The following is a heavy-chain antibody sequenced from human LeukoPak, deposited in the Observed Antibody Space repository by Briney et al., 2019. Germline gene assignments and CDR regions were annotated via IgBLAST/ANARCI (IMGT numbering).Heavy chain of an antibody. D-gene: IGHD2-15*01. Sequence: PGGSLRLSCAASGFTFSSYSMNWVRQAPGKGLEWVSAISGSGGSTYYADSVKGRFTISRDNSKNTLYLQMNSLRAEDTAVYYCAKEGGYCSGGSCYDYWGQGTLVTVSS. CDR3: AKEGGYCSGGSCYDY. V-gene: IGHV3-23*01. CDR2: ISGSGGST. J-gene: IGHJ4*02. CDR1: GFTFSSYS.